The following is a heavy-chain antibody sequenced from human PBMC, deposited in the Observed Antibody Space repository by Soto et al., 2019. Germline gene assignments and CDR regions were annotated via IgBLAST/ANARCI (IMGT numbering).Heavy chain of an antibody. CDR2: IWYDGSNK. V-gene: IGHV3-33*01. Sequence: QVQLVESGGGVVQPGRSLRLSCAASGFTFSSYGMHWVRQAPGKGLEWVAVIWYDGSNKYYADSVKGRFTISRDNSKNTLYLQMNSLRAEDTAVYYCARGLGIAVNWFDPWGQGTLVTVSS. CDR3: ARGLGIAVNWFDP. CDR1: GFTFSSYG. D-gene: IGHD6-19*01. J-gene: IGHJ5*02.